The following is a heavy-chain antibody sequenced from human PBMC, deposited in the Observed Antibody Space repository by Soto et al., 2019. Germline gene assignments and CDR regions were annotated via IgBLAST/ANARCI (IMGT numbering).Heavy chain of an antibody. CDR1: GGSISSGDYY. D-gene: IGHD5-12*01. CDR3: ARWLGYGPHFDY. Sequence: QVQLQESGPGLVKPSQTLSLTCTVSGGSISSGDYYWSWIRQPPGKGLEWIGYMYYSGSTYYNPSLKSRVTKSVDTSKNQFSLKLSSVTAADRAVYYCARWLGYGPHFDYWGQGTLVTVSS. CDR2: MYYSGST. V-gene: IGHV4-30-4*01. J-gene: IGHJ4*02.